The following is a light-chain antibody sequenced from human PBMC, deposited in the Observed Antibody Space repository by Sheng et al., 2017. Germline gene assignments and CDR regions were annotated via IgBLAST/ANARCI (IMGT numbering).Light chain of an antibody. CDR2: ETS. CDR1: QSVNIY. Sequence: EIVLTQSPDTLSLSPGDRATLSCRASQSVNIYLAWYQQKPGQAPRLLLYETSRRATGIPARFSASGSGTDFTLTINSLEPEDFAVYYCQQRYNWPLTFGGGTKVKIK. CDR3: QQRYNWPLT. J-gene: IGKJ4*01. V-gene: IGKV3-11*01.